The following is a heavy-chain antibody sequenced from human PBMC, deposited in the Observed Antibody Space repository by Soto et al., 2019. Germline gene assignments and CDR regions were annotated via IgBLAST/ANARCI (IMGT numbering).Heavy chain of an antibody. V-gene: IGHV4-34*02. CDR2: INHRGTT. Sequence: QVQLQQWGAGLLKPSETLSLTCAVYGDSFSGYRWTWIRQPPGKGLEWIGEINHRGTTNYNPSLKSRVTITINTSKKQFSLKMRSVTAADTGVYYCSRNRKSDSWCQETLVTV. J-gene: IGHJ4*02. CDR3: SRNRKSDS. CDR1: GDSFSGYR.